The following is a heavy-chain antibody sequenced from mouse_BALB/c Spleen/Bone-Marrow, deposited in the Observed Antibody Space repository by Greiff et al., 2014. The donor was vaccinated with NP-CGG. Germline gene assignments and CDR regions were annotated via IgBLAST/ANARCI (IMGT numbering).Heavy chain of an antibody. D-gene: IGHD6-1*01. CDR2: IHPGNSDT. Sequence: VQLQQSGTVLARPGAAVKMSCKASGYTFSNYWMHWIKQRPGQGLEWIGTIHPGNSDTTYNQKFKVKAKLTAVTSTSTAYMELRSLKNEDFAVYYRSTLATNNLDHRGQGPTLTVSS. CDR1: GYTFSNYW. J-gene: IGHJ2*01. V-gene: IGHV1-5*01. CDR3: STLATNNLDH.